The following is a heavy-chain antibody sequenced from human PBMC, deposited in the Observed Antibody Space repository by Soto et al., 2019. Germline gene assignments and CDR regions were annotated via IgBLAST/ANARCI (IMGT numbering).Heavy chain of an antibody. CDR2: ISSTTNYI. Sequence: LRLSCAASGFIFTRYSMNWVRQAPGKGLEWVSSISSTTNYIYYGDSMKGRFTISRDNAKNSLYLEMNSLRAEDTAVYYCARESEDLTSNFDYWGQGTPVTVYS. J-gene: IGHJ4*02. V-gene: IGHV3-21*06. CDR3: ARESEDLTSNFDY. CDR1: GFIFTRYS.